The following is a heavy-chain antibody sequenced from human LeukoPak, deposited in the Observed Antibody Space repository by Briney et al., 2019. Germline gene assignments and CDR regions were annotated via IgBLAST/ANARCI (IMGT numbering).Heavy chain of an antibody. CDR1: GFTFSTYW. J-gene: IGHJ4*02. CDR2: IKQDGSEK. V-gene: IGHV3-7*04. Sequence: GGSLRLSCAASGFTFSTYWMSWVRQAPGTGLEWVASIKQDGSEKSYVDSVKGRFTISRDNAKNSLYLQMNSLRAEDTAVYYCARGGYQLLWYWGPGNLVTVSS. D-gene: IGHD2-2*01. CDR3: ARGGYQLLWY.